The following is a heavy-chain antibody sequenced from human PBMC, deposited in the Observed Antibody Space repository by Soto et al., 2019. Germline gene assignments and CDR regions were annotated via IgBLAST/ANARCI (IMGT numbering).Heavy chain of an antibody. D-gene: IGHD2-21*02. Sequence: SETLSLTCTVSGGSVSSGSYYWSWIRQPPGKGLEWIGYIYYSGSTNYNPSLKSRVTISVDTSKNQFSLKLSSVTAADTAVYYCARDWKDCGGDCYDAFDIWGQGTMVTVS. CDR3: ARDWKDCGGDCYDAFDI. V-gene: IGHV4-61*01. CDR2: IYYSGST. CDR1: GGSVSSGSYY. J-gene: IGHJ3*02.